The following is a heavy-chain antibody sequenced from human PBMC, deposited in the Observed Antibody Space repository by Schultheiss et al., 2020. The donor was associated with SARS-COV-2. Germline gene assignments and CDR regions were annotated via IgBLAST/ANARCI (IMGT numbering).Heavy chain of an antibody. CDR1: GFTFSIYA. Sequence: GGSLRLSCAASGFTFSIYAMHWVRQAPGKGLEYVSAISSNGGNTYYADSVKGRFTISRDNSKNTLYLQMSSLRPEDTAVYYCVKGPLSPFDSWGQGTLVTVSS. CDR2: ISSNGGNT. CDR3: VKGPLSPFDS. J-gene: IGHJ4*02. V-gene: IGHV3-64D*06.